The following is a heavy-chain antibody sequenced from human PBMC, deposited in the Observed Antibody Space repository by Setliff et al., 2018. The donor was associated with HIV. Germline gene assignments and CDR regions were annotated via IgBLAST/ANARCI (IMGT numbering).Heavy chain of an antibody. Sequence: GGSLRLSCAASGFTFSNYDMSWIRQAPGKGLEWISYISSSGSTIYYADSVKGRFTISRDNAKNSLYLQMHSLRAEDTAVYYCVRDGSSSGSFYPEYFQYWGQGTLVTVSS. V-gene: IGHV3-48*03. D-gene: IGHD1-26*01. CDR3: VRDGSSSGSFYPEYFQY. J-gene: IGHJ1*01. CDR2: ISSSGSTI. CDR1: GFTFSNYD.